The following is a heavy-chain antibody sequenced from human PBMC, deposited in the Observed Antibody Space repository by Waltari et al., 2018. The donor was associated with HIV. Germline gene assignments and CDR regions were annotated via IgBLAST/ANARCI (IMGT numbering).Heavy chain of an antibody. J-gene: IGHJ5*02. Sequence: QVQLQESGPGLVKPSQTLSLTCTVSGGSISSGSYYWGWIRQAAGKGPEWIGRIYTSGNTNYRPSLKTRVPISMDTSNNQFFLRLTSVTAEDTALYFCARRGSSRGYDLRNWFDPWGQGILVTVSS. CDR1: GGSISSGSYY. CDR3: ARRGSSRGYDLRNWFDP. V-gene: IGHV4-61*02. CDR2: IYTSGNT. D-gene: IGHD5-12*01.